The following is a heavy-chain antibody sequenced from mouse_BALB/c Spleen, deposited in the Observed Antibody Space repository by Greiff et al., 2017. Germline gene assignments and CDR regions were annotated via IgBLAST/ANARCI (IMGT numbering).Heavy chain of an antibody. V-gene: IGHV1S29*02. CDR2: IYPYNGGT. D-gene: IGHD2-1*01. Sequence: VQLKESGPELVKPGASVKISCKASGYTFTDYNMHWVKQSHGKSLEWIGYIYPYNGGTGYNQKFKSKATLTVDNSSSTAYMELRSLTSEDSAVYYCARCYYGNPYYAMDYWGQGTSVTVSS. J-gene: IGHJ4*01. CDR1: GYTFTDYN. CDR3: ARCYYGNPYYAMDY.